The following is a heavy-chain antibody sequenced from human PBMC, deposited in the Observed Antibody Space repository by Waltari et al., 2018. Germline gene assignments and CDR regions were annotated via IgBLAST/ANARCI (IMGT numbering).Heavy chain of an antibody. J-gene: IGHJ4*02. D-gene: IGHD6-19*01. CDR2: IKQDGSEK. CDR3: AREVLYSSGWYYFDY. CDR1: GFTFSRYW. Sequence: EVQLVESGGGLVQPGGSLRLSCPASGFTFSRYWMSWVRQAPGKGLEWVANIKQDGSEKYYVDSVKGRFTISRDNAKNSLYLQMNSLRAEDTAVYYCAREVLYSSGWYYFDYWGQGTLVTVSS. V-gene: IGHV3-7*01.